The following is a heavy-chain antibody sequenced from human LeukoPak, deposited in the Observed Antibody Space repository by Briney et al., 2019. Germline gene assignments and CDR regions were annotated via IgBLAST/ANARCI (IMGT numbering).Heavy chain of an antibody. CDR3: ARDGRGYDILTGYYNLPFDY. CDR1: GFTFSDYY. J-gene: IGHJ4*02. D-gene: IGHD3-9*01. CDR2: ISSSSSYT. V-gene: IGHV3-11*06. Sequence: GGSLRLSCAASGFTFSDYYMSWIRQAPGKGLEWVSYISSSSSYTNYAASVRGRFTISRDNDKNSLYLEMTSMRAEDTAVYYCARDGRGYDILTGYYNLPFDYWGQGTLVTVSS.